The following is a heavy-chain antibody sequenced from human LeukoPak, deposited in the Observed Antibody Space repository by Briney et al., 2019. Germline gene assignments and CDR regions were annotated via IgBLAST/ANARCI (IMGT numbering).Heavy chain of an antibody. J-gene: IGHJ4*02. D-gene: IGHD5-24*01. CDR2: INHSGSA. CDR1: EFVFSDYY. CDR3: ARGWGIATTNWGY. Sequence: GSLRLSCAASEFVFSDYYMSWVRQPPGKRLEWIGEINHSGSANNNPSLRSRVTVSVDTSKNQFSLRLTSVTAADTAVYYCARGWGIATTNWGYWSQGTLVTVSS. V-gene: IGHV4-34*01.